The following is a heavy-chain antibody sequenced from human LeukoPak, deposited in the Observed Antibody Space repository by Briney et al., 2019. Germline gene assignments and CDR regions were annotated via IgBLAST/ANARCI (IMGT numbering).Heavy chain of an antibody. CDR2: IDLSGSTL. CDR1: GFTFSDYT. V-gene: IGHV3-48*04. J-gene: IGHJ5*02. Sequence: GGSLRLSCAASGFTFSDYTMNWVRQAPGKGVEWVSYIDLSGSTLYYVDSVKGRFTISRDNAKNSLYLQMNSLRAEDTAVYYCARGHPMFDPWGQGTLVAVSS. CDR3: ARGHPMFDP.